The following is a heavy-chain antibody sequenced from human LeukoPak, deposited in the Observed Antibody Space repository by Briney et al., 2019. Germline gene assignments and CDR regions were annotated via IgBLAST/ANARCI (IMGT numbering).Heavy chain of an antibody. CDR2: TFYSGST. D-gene: IGHD1-1*01. CDR3: ARGPTISETGYFDY. V-gene: IGHV4-39*01. Sequence: PSETLSLTCSVSGGSISSSDFYWGWIRQPPGKGLEWIGSTFYSGSTNYNPSLKSRVTISVDTSKNQFSLKVTSLTAADTAVYYCARGPTISETGYFDYWGQGTLVTVSS. CDR1: GGSISSSDFY. J-gene: IGHJ4*03.